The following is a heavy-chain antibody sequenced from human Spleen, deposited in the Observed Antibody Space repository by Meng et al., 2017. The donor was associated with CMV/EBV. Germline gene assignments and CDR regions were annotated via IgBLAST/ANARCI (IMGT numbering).Heavy chain of an antibody. CDR2: IYHSGRT. Sequence: SETLSLTCDVSGGSIRNDQWWSWVRQAPGKGLEWIGEIYHSGRTNYNPSVKSRVSMSVDTSKNQFSLRLSSVTAADTAVYYCARVGPLYYYDNSGVPVAYWGQGTLVTVSS. CDR3: ARVGPLYYYDNSGVPVAY. CDR1: GGSIRNDQW. D-gene: IGHD3-22*01. J-gene: IGHJ4*02. V-gene: IGHV4-4*02.